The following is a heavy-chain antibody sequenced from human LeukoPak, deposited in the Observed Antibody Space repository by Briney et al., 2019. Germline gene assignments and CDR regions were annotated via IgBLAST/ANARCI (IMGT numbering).Heavy chain of an antibody. V-gene: IGHV4-4*07. CDR2: IYTSGST. D-gene: IGHD5-24*01. Sequence: SETLSLTCTVSGGSFSSYYWSWIRQPAGKGLEWIGRIYTSGSTNYNSSLKSRVTMSVDTSKNQVSLKLSSVTAADTAVYYCATGDGYNSFDYWGQGTLVTVSS. CDR3: ATGDGYNSFDY. CDR1: GGSFSSYY. J-gene: IGHJ4*02.